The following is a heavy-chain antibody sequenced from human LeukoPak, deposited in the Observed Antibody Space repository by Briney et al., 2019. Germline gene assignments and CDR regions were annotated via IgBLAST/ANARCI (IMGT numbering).Heavy chain of an antibody. J-gene: IGHJ5*01. CDR3: ARDRGRTNYGDNNWFDS. CDR1: GFTFSDYW. V-gene: IGHV3-74*01. D-gene: IGHD1-7*01. CDR2: INTDGRRT. Sequence: GGSLRLSCAASGFTFSDYWMHWVRQAPGKGLVWVSGINTDGRRTIYADSVKGRFTISRDNAKNTLYLQMNSLRAEDTAVYYCARDRGRTNYGDNNWFDSWGQGTLVTASS.